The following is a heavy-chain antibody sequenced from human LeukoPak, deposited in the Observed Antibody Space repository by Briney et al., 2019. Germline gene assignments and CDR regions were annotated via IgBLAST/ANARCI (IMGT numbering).Heavy chain of an antibody. Sequence: PSETLSLTCTVAGGSTRRGDYYWTWIRQPPGQGLEWIGYIHYSGTTYYNPSLQSRLTISVDTSKSQFSLKLSSVTAADTAVYYCVRYSASARWFDPWGQGTLVTVSS. V-gene: IGHV4-30-4*01. CDR1: GGSTRRGDYY. CDR2: IHYSGTT. CDR3: VRYSASARWFDP. D-gene: IGHD5-18*01. J-gene: IGHJ5*02.